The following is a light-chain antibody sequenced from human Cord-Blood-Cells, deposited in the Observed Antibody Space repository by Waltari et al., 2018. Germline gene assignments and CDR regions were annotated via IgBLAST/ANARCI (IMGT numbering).Light chain of an antibody. CDR1: SSNIGAGYD. CDR3: QSYDSSLSGSGV. V-gene: IGLV1-40*01. J-gene: IGLJ2*01. Sequence: QSVLTPPPSVSGAPGQRVTLPCTGSSSNIGAGYDVPSSQQLPATPPKLLIYGNSNRPSGVPDRFSGSKSGTSASLAITGLQAEDEADYYCQSYDSSLSGSGVFGGGTKLTVL. CDR2: GNS.